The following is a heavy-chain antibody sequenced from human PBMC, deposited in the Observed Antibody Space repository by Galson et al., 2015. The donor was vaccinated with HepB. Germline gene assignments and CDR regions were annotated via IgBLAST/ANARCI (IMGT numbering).Heavy chain of an antibody. CDR3: ARVSGAPEFDP. CDR2: IYYSGST. D-gene: IGHD1-26*01. V-gene: IGHV4-31*03. Sequence: LSLTCTVSGGSISSGGYYWSWIRQHPGKGLEWIGCIYYSGSTYYNPSLKSRVTISVDTSKNQFSLKLSSVTAADTAVYYCARVSGAPEFDPWGQGTLVTVSS. CDR1: GGSISSGGYY. J-gene: IGHJ5*02.